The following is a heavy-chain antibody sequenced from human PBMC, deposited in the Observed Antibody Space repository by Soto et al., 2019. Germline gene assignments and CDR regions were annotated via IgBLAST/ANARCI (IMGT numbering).Heavy chain of an antibody. CDR3: ARDTMVRGVMGDYYYYGMDV. CDR1: GGSISSYY. CDR2: IYYSGST. D-gene: IGHD3-10*01. V-gene: IGHV4-59*01. J-gene: IGHJ6*02. Sequence: PSETLSLTCTVSGGSISSYYWSWIRQPPGKGLEWIGYIYYSGSTNYNPSLKSRVIISVDTSKNQFSLKLSSVTAADTAVYYCARDTMVRGVMGDYYYYGMDVWGQGTTVTVSS.